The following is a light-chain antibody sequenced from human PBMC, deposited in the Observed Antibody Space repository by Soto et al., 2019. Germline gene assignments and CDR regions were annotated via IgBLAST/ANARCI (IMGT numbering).Light chain of an antibody. V-gene: IGKV1-39*01. J-gene: IGKJ3*01. CDR3: QQSYSTPFN. CDR2: GAS. Sequence: DIQMTQAPSSLSASVGDRVTITCRASQSITTSLSCYQQKPGKAPKVLIYGASNLQGGVPSRFSGSGSGTDFTLIISSLQPEDFAAYYCQQSYSTPFNVGPGTRVDVK. CDR1: QSITTS.